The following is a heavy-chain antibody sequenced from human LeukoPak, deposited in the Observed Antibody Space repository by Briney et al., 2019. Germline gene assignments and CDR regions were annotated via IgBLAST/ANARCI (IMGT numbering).Heavy chain of an antibody. CDR1: GFTFSRYG. CDR3: ARDGGGFNLDY. J-gene: IGHJ4*02. V-gene: IGHV3-33*01. D-gene: IGHD4-23*01. Sequence: PGGSLRLSCATSGFTFSRYGMHWGRQAPGRGLEWVAVIWYDGSNKYYADSVKGRFTISRDNSKNTLYLQMNSLRVEDTAVYYCARDGGGFNLDYWGQGTLVTVSS. CDR2: IWYDGSNK.